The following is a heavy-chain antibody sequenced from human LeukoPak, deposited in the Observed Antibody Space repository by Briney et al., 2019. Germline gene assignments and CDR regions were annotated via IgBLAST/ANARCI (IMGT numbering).Heavy chain of an antibody. V-gene: IGHV4-59*11. CDR2: ICCSGST. CDR1: GGSISSHY. Sequence: SETLSLTCTVSGGSISSHYWSWIRQPPGKGLEWIGYICCSGSTNYYPPLKSRVNISVDTSKNQFSLKLSSVTAADTAVYYCARALWFGELFHRNNWFDPWGQGTLVTVSS. CDR3: ARALWFGELFHRNNWFDP. J-gene: IGHJ5*02. D-gene: IGHD3-10*01.